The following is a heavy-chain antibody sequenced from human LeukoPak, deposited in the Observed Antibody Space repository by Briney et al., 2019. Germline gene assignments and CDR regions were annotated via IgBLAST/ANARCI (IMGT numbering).Heavy chain of an antibody. V-gene: IGHV3-7*04. J-gene: IGHJ4*02. Sequence: GGSLRLSCVASGFPFSSYWMTWVRQAPGKGLEWVANIKQDGSKRSYVDSVKGRFTISRDNAKNSLYLQMNSLRAEDTAIYYCTRVGYIDEGIDYWGQGTLVTVSS. CDR1: GFPFSSYW. CDR3: TRVGYIDEGIDY. CDR2: IKQDGSKR. D-gene: IGHD5-24*01.